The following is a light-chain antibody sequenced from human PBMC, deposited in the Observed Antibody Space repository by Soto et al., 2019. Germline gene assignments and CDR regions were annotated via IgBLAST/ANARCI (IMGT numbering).Light chain of an antibody. CDR3: CSYAGTSTGV. J-gene: IGLJ3*02. V-gene: IGLV2-23*01. CDR1: SSDVGIYNL. CDR2: EGS. Sequence: QSVLTQPASVSGSPGQSITISCTGTSSDVGIYNLVSWYQHHPGKAPKLMIYEGSNRPSGVSNRFSGSKSGNTASLTISGLQAEDEADYYCCSYAGTSTGVFGGGTKLTVL.